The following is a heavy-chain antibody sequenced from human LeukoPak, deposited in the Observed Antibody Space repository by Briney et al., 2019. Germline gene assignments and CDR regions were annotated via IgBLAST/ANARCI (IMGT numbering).Heavy chain of an antibody. J-gene: IGHJ3*02. Sequence: SETLSLTGTVPDGSIISYYWSWIRLPPGKGLEWIGYLSKSGNTNYSPSLKSRVTIFGDTSKNQFFLKLRSVTAADKDVSYCARARYVNSFYAFDIWGQGTLVTVSS. CDR2: LSKSGNT. D-gene: IGHD3-9*01. CDR1: DGSIISYY. CDR3: ARARYVNSFYAFDI. V-gene: IGHV4-59*01.